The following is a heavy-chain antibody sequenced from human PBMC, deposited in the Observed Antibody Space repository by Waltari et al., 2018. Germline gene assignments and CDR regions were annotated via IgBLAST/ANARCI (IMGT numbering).Heavy chain of an antibody. J-gene: IGHJ4*02. CDR2: IYYSGST. CDR3: ARGGVSSSWSPSAFDY. Sequence: QVQLQESGPGLVKPSETLSLTCTVPGGSISSYYWSWIRQPPGKGLEWIGYIYYSGSTNYNPALSSRVTLSVATSKNQFSLKLSSVTAADTAVYYCARGGVSSSWSPSAFDYWGQGTLVTVSS. CDR1: GGSISSYY. V-gene: IGHV4-59*01. D-gene: IGHD6-13*01.